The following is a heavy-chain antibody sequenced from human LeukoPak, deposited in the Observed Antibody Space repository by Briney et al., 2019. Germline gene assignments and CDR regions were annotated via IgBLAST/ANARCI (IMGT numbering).Heavy chain of an antibody. CDR2: FSGRSNYI. CDR1: GFTSRSYP. V-gene: IGHV3-21*01. Sequence: GGSLRLSCAASGFTSRSYPMNWVRQAPGKGLEWVSSFSGRSNYIYYADPVRGRFTISRDNAKNSLYLQMNSLRAEDTAMYYCARDRGEGYSGYDGFDYWGQGTLVTVSS. D-gene: IGHD5-12*01. CDR3: ARDRGEGYSGYDGFDY. J-gene: IGHJ4*02.